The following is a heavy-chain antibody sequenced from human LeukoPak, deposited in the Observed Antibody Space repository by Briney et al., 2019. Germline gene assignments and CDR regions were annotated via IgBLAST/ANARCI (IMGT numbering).Heavy chain of an antibody. CDR3: VTIKRGNIFGYFDF. CDR2: IYDTVGI. Sequence: SETLPLTCTVSGGSFSSHHWGWIRQSPGRGLEWIGYIYDTVGIKDNPSLKSRISLSADTSKNQLSLSLRSATAADTAVYYCVTIKRGNIFGYFDFWGQGILVTVAS. CDR1: GGSFSSHH. J-gene: IGHJ4*02. D-gene: IGHD5-18*01. V-gene: IGHV4-59*11.